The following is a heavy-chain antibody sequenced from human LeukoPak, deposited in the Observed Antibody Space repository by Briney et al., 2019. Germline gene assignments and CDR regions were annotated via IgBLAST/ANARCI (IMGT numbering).Heavy chain of an antibody. J-gene: IGHJ4*02. D-gene: IGHD1-1*01. CDR1: GFTFRNSA. Sequence: SVKVSCKASGFTFRNSAVQWVRQARGQRLEWIGWIVISTGNTNYAQKFQERVSITRDMSTGTAYLEFYSLRSEDTAVYYCARGYSPTLRTTGNDYWGQGTLVTVSS. V-gene: IGHV1-58*01. CDR3: ARGYSPTLRTTGNDY. CDR2: IVISTGNT.